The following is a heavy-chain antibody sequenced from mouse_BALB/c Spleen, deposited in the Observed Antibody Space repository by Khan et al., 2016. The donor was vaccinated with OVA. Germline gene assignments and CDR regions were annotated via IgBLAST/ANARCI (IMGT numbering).Heavy chain of an antibody. CDR3: ARRGLRWDFDY. V-gene: IGHV1-7*01. CDR1: GYTFINYW. D-gene: IGHD1-1*01. Sequence: QVQLQQSGAELAKPGASVKMSCKASGYTFINYWILWVKQRPGQGLEWIGSLNPSTGYTEYNQNFKDKATLNADKSSSTAYLQLSSMTSEDSAVDYCARRGLRWDFDYWGQGTTLTVSS. CDR2: LNPSTGYT. J-gene: IGHJ2*01.